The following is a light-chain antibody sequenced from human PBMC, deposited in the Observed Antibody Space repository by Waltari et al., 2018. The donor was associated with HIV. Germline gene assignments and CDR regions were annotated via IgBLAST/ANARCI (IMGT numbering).Light chain of an antibody. J-gene: IGLJ2*01. CDR2: DVS. Sequence: QSALTQPASVSGSPGQSIPISCTGTRSDVGSYNYVSWYQQHSGKALKLLIFDVSNRPSGVSNRFSGSKSGDTASLTISGLQTEDEAYYYCSSYTRTSTLVAFGGGTKVTVL. CDR3: SSYTRTSTLVA. CDR1: RSDVGSYNY. V-gene: IGLV2-14*01.